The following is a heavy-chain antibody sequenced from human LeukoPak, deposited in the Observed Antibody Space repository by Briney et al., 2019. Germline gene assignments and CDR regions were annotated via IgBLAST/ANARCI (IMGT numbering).Heavy chain of an antibody. Sequence: SETLSLTCTVSGGSISNYYWNWIRQPPGKGLEWIGRIYSSGSTNYSPSLKSRVTISVDTSKNQFSLKLSSVTAADTAVYYCAREGAVGVITLDDAFDIWGQGTMVTVSS. V-gene: IGHV4-59*01. D-gene: IGHD3-16*02. J-gene: IGHJ3*02. CDR1: GGSISNYY. CDR2: IYSSGST. CDR3: AREGAVGVITLDDAFDI.